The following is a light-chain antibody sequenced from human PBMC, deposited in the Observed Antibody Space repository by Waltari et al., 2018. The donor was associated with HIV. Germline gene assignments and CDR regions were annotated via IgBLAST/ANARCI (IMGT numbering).Light chain of an antibody. CDR3: QTWDIGIVV. Sequence: VLTQSPSASASLGASVRLTCSLSYRHNTYAIAWHQLHPEMGPRFLMSVYTNDSHNKGDGSSDRFSGSSFGAERYLAIANLQSEDEADYFCQTWDIGIVVFGGGTRLSVL. CDR2: VYTNDSH. J-gene: IGLJ2*01. CDR1: YRHNTYA. V-gene: IGLV4-69*02.